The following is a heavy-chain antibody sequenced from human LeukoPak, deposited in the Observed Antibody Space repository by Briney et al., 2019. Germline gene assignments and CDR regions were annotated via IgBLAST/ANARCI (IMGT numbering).Heavy chain of an antibody. V-gene: IGHV4-38-2*02. Sequence: PSETLSLTCTVSGYSIISDYYWGWIRQPPGKGLEWIGNINHRGSTYYNPSLKSRVTISVDTSKNQFSLKLRSVTAADTAVYYCARDIWGLPPDYWGQGTLVTVSS. CDR2: INHRGST. J-gene: IGHJ4*02. CDR1: GYSIISDYY. D-gene: IGHD7-27*01. CDR3: ARDIWGLPPDY.